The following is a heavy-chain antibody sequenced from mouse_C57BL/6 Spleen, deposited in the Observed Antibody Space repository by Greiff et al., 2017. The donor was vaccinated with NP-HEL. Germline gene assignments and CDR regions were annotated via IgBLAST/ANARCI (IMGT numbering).Heavy chain of an antibody. CDR3: ARYDNSVGFDY. V-gene: IGHV14-2*01. D-gene: IGHD2-10*02. CDR2: IDPEDGDT. Sequence: EVQLQQSGAELVKPGASVKLSCTASGFNIKDYYMHWVKQRPEQGLEWIGRIDPEDGDTKYAPKFQGKATLTADTSSNTAYMQLSSLTSEDTAVYYCARYDNSVGFDYWGQGTTLTVSS. J-gene: IGHJ2*01. CDR1: GFNIKDYY.